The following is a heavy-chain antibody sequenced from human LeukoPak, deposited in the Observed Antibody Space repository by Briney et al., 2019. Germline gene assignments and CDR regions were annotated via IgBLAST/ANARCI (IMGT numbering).Heavy chain of an antibody. J-gene: IGHJ4*02. CDR1: GGSISSYY. Sequence: SETLSLTCTVSGGSISSYYWSWIRQPPGKGLEWIGYFYDSGRNNYNPSLKSRVTISVDTSKNQFSLKLSSVTAADTAVYYCARVISDYYGSGSYYFLDYWGQGTLVTVSS. CDR3: ARVISDYYGSGSYYFLDY. D-gene: IGHD3-10*01. V-gene: IGHV4-59*12. CDR2: FYDSGRN.